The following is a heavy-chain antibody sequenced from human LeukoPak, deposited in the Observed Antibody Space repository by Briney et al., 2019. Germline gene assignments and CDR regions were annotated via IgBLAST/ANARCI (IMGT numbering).Heavy chain of an antibody. J-gene: IGHJ4*02. CDR2: INWNGGST. CDR3: ARDSCSGGSCYDY. Sequence: GGSLRLSCAASGFTFDDYGMSWVRQAPGEGVECVCGINWNGGSTGYADSVKGPFTISRDNDKNSLYLQMNILRAEDTALYYCARDSCSGGSCYDYWGQGTLVTVSS. V-gene: IGHV3-20*04. D-gene: IGHD2-15*01. CDR1: GFTFDDYG.